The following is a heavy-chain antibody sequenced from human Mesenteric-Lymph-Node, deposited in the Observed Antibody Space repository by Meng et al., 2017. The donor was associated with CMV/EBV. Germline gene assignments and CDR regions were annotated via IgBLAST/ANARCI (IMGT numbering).Heavy chain of an antibody. CDR2: ISGSGRAI. CDR1: GFTFSGFE. Sequence: GGSLRLSCAASGFTFSGFEMNWVRQAPGKGLEWVSYISGSGRAIYYADSVKGRFTISRDDARNSLYLQMNSLRVEDTAVYYCARGYYDMDVWGQGTTVTVSS. V-gene: IGHV3-48*03. CDR3: ARGYYDMDV. J-gene: IGHJ6*02.